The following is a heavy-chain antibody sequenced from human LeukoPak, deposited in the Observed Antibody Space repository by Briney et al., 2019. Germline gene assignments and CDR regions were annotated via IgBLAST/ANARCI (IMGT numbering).Heavy chain of an antibody. CDR1: GGTFSSYA. CDR3: ARVNGYSYGPYYFDY. D-gene: IGHD5-18*01. CDR2: IIPILGIA. V-gene: IGHV1-69*04. Sequence: GASVKVSCKASGGTFSSYAISWVRQAPGQGVEWVGRIIPILGIANYAQKFQGRVTITADKSTSTAYMELSRLRSEDTAVYYCARVNGYSYGPYYFDYWGQGTLVTVSS. J-gene: IGHJ4*02.